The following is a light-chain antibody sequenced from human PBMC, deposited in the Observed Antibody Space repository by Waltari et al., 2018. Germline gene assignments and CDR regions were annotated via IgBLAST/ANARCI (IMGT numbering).Light chain of an antibody. V-gene: IGLV3-21*02. CDR2: DDN. Sequence: YVLTQLPSVSVALGQTARIICGGRNIGSKHVNWYQQKPGQAPGLDVYDDNDRPSGIPERFSGSNSGNTPTLTISRVEVGDEADYYCQVWDSSSDHVVFGGGTKLTVL. CDR1: NIGSKH. J-gene: IGLJ2*01. CDR3: QVWDSSSDHVV.